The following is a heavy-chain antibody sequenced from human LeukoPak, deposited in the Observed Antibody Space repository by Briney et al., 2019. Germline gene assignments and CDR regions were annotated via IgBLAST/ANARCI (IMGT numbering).Heavy chain of an antibody. CDR2: IYWDGDK. D-gene: IGHD5-12*01. CDR1: GFSLRTSGVG. CDR3: AHRVVADLFDY. Sequence: ESGPALVHPTQTLTLTCTFSGFSLRTSGVGVGWIRQPPGKALEWLALIYWDGDKRYSPSLKSRLTLTKDTSKNQVVLTMTNMDPVDTATYYCAHRVVADLFDYWGQGTLVTVSS. V-gene: IGHV2-5*02. J-gene: IGHJ4*02.